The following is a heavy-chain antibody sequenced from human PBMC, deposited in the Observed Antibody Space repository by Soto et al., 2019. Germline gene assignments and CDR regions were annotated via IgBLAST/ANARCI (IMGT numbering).Heavy chain of an antibody. CDR3: ARVPITVVAARDAFDI. V-gene: IGHV3-30*03. J-gene: IGHJ3*02. CDR1: GFTFSSYG. D-gene: IGHD2-15*01. CDR2: ISYDGSNK. Sequence: PGGSLRLSCAASGFTFSSYGMHWVRQAPGKGLEWVAVISYDGSNKYYADPVKGRFTISRDNSKNTLYLQMNSLRAEDTAVYYCARVPITVVAARDAFDIWGQGTMVTVSS.